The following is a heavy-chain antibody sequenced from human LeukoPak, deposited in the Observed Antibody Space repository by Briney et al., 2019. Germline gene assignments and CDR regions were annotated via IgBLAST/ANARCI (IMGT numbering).Heavy chain of an antibody. J-gene: IGHJ5*02. D-gene: IGHD1-14*01. CDR2: VHPDTGYA. CDR1: GYPFTTYE. Sequence: ASVKVSCKTSGYPFTTYEINWVRQAAGQGLEWMGWVHPDTGYADYAQKFQGRVTMTSDTSISTAYMELSSLRSYDTAVYFCARGPRNDPWGQGTLVTVSS. CDR3: ARGPRNDP. V-gene: IGHV1-8*01.